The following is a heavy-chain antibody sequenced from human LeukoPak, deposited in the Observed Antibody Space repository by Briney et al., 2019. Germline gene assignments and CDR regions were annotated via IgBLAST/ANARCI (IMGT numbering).Heavy chain of an antibody. CDR3: ARDHNFADV. D-gene: IGHD3-9*01. CDR1: GFTFGQYW. J-gene: IGHJ3*01. V-gene: IGHV3-7*01. CDR2: VDQDGSIQ. Sequence: GGSLRLSCVASGFTFGQYWMTWYRQAPGKGLEWVANVDQDGSIQAYGDAVRGRFTITRNNGKNSVYIEMNSMRVEDTAMYFCARDHNFADVWGRGTKVTVSS.